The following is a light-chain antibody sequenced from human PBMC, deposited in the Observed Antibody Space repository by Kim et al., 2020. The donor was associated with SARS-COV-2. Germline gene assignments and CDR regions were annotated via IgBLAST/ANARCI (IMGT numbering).Light chain of an antibody. J-gene: IGKJ4*01. CDR2: DAS. CDR3: QQRYNWPPLT. Sequence: ILLTQSPATLSLSPGERATLSCRASQSISNYLAWYQQKPGQAPRLLIYDASNRATGVPDRCSGSGSGTDFTLTISGLEPEDAAVYYCQQRYNWPPLTFGGGTKVDIK. CDR1: QSISNY. V-gene: IGKV3-11*01.